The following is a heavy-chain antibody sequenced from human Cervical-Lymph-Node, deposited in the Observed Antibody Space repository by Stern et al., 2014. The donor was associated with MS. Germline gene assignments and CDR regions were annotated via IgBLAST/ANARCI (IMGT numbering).Heavy chain of an antibody. Sequence: QVQLQESGPRLVKPSETLSLSCSVAGGSISPYYWYWFRQPSGGGLEWIGYVYHSGATNYNPSLKSRVTISVDTSEKQISLKLRSVTAVDTATYFCARGASCSGDGCYPVGWFDPWGQGALVTVSS. CDR3: ARGASCSGDGCYPVGWFDP. V-gene: IGHV4-59*01. D-gene: IGHD2-15*01. CDR1: GGSISPYY. J-gene: IGHJ5*02. CDR2: VYHSGAT.